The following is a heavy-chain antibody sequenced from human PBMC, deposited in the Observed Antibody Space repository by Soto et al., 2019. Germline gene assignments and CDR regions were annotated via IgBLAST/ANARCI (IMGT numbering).Heavy chain of an antibody. CDR3: TRDCQCSKSFPDY. CDR1: GFTFSSYG. D-gene: IGHD6-13*01. J-gene: IGHJ4*02. CDR2: IKEDGSDK. V-gene: IGHV3-7*01. Sequence: GGSLGLSCAASGFTFSSYGMAWVRQAQGKGLEWVASIKEDGSDKYYVDSVKGRFTISRDNAKNSLYLQMNSLKVEDTAVYYCTRDCQCSKSFPDYWGQGTVVTVSS.